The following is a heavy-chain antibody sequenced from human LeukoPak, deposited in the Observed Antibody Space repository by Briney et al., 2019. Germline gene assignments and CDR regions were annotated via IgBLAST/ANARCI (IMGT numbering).Heavy chain of an antibody. Sequence: GGSLRLSCEASGFIFGNYYMSWVRQAPGKGLEWVAAINGTGSTTYHADSVKGRFTISRDNSKNTLYLQMNSLRSEDTATYYCCDGMDVWGQGTTVAVSS. V-gene: IGHV3-23*01. CDR2: INGTGSTT. CDR3: CDGMDV. CDR1: GFIFGNYY. J-gene: IGHJ6*02.